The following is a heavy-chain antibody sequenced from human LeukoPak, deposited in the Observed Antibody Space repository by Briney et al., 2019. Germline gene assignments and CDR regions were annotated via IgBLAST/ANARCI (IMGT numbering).Heavy chain of an antibody. Sequence: SETLSLTFTVSGYSISSGYYWGWIRQPPGKGLEWIGSIYHSGSTYYNPSLKSRVTISVDTSKNQFSLKLSSVTAADTAVYYCASYGSGSYWGHWFDPWGQGTLVTVSS. CDR3: ASYGSGSYWGHWFDP. J-gene: IGHJ5*02. D-gene: IGHD3-10*01. V-gene: IGHV4-38-2*02. CDR1: GYSISSGYY. CDR2: IYHSGST.